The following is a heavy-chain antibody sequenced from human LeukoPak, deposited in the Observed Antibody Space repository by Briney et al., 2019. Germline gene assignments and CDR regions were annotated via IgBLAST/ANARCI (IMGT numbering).Heavy chain of an antibody. Sequence: PGGSLRLSCAASGFTFSSYAMHWVRQAPGKGLEWVAVISYDGSNKYYADSVKGRFTISRDNSKNTPYLQMNSLRAEDTAVYYCAKEAIFGVVIPKGDAFDIWGQGTMVTVSS. J-gene: IGHJ3*02. D-gene: IGHD3-3*01. CDR1: GFTFSSYA. CDR2: ISYDGSNK. V-gene: IGHV3-30-3*01. CDR3: AKEAIFGVVIPKGDAFDI.